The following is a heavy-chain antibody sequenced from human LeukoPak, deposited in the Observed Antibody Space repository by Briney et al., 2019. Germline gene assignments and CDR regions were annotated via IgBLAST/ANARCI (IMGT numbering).Heavy chain of an antibody. V-gene: IGHV3-21*01. D-gene: IGHD6-19*01. CDR1: GFTFSSYS. Sequence: GGSLRLSCAASGFTFSSYSMNWVRQAPGKGLEWVSSIISSSTYIYYADSVKGRFTISRDNAKNSLYLQMNSPRAEDTAVYYCARDPSYGSGSYWGQGPLVTVSS. CDR3: ARDPSYGSGSY. CDR2: IISSSTYI. J-gene: IGHJ4*02.